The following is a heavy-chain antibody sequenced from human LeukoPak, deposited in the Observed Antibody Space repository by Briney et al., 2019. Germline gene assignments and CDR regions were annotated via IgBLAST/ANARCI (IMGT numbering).Heavy chain of an antibody. CDR1: GGSISGYY. Sequence: KSSETLSLTCTVSGGSISGYYWSWIRQPPGKGLEWIGYIYYSGSTNYNPSLKSRVTISVDTSKNQFSLKLNSVTAADTAVYYCARDGSAASDYWGQGTLVTVSS. D-gene: IGHD6-13*01. CDR3: ARDGSAASDY. CDR2: IYYSGST. J-gene: IGHJ4*02. V-gene: IGHV4-59*01.